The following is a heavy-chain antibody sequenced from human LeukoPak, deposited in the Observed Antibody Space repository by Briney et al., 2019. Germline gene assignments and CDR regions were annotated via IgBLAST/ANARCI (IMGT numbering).Heavy chain of an antibody. CDR1: GFSLSTAGVG. V-gene: IGHV2-5*02. CDR3: AHRPNDYDSGGYPKYYFDY. CDR2: IYWDEDK. D-gene: IGHD3-22*01. Sequence: SGPTLVKPTQTLTLTCTFSGFSLSTAGVGVGWIRQPPGKALEWLALIYWDEDKHYSPSLKSRLTITKDTSKNQVVLTVSNMDPVDTATYYCAHRPNDYDSGGYPKYYFDYWGQGTLVTVPS. J-gene: IGHJ4*02.